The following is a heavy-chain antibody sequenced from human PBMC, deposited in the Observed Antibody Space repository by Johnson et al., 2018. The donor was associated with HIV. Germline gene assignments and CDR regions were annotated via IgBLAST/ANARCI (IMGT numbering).Heavy chain of an antibody. J-gene: IGHJ3*02. Sequence: VQLVESGGGLVKPGWSLRLSCAASGFTFSNAWMSWVRQAPGKGLEWVGRIKSKTDGGTTDYAAPVKGRFTISRDDSKNTLYLQMNSLKTEDTAVYYCTTDMEQQQLAYDAFDIWGQGTMVTVSS. CDR2: IKSKTDGGTT. V-gene: IGHV3-15*01. D-gene: IGHD6-13*01. CDR3: TTDMEQQQLAYDAFDI. CDR1: GFTFSNAW.